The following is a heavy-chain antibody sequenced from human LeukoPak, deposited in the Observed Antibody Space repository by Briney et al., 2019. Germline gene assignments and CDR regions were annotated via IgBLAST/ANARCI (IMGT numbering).Heavy chain of an antibody. Sequence: SETLSLTCAVSGGSISSSSYYWGWIRQPPGKGLEWIGSIYYSGSTYYNPSLKSRVTISVDTSKNQFSLKLSSVTAADTAVYYCAGVLLRSGGADDAFDIWGQGTMVTVSS. V-gene: IGHV4-39*07. CDR3: AGVLLRSGGADDAFDI. D-gene: IGHD2-21*01. CDR1: GGSISSSSYY. J-gene: IGHJ3*02. CDR2: IYYSGST.